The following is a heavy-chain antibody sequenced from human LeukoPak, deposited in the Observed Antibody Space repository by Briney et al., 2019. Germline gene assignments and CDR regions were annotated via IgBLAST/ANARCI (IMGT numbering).Heavy chain of an antibody. CDR1: GFTFSNYG. CDR3: AKDLRGYYALGDY. CDR2: ISYDISNK. Sequence: PGGSLRLSCAASGFTFSNYGMHWVRQAPGKGLEWVALISYDISNKYYADSVKGRFTISRDNSKNTLYLQMNSLRAEDTAVYYCAKDLRGYYALGDYWGQGTLVTVSS. J-gene: IGHJ4*02. V-gene: IGHV3-30*18. D-gene: IGHD2/OR15-2a*01.